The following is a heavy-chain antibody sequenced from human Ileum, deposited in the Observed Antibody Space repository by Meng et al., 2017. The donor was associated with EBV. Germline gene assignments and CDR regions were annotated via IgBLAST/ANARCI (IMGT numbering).Heavy chain of an antibody. CDR1: GDSIRNEHW. CDR3: ASNGAFSLDH. CDR2: IHHTRGP. J-gene: IGHJ4*02. D-gene: IGHD2-8*01. V-gene: IGHV4-4*02. Sequence: QLQLQESGPGLVGPSGTLSLTCSVSGDSIRNEHWWSWVRQSPGKGLEWIGEIHHTRGPNYNPSLKSRVIISVDKSNNHFSLRLSAVTAADTAVYYCASNGAFSLDHWGQGTLVTVSS.